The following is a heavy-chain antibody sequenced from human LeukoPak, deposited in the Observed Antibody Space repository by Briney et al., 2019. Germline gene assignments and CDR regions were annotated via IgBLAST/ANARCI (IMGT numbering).Heavy chain of an antibody. V-gene: IGHV3-48*03. D-gene: IGHD3-10*01. CDR2: ISSSGSTI. Sequence: GGSLRLSCAASGFTFSSYEMNWVRQAPGKGLEWVSYISSSGSTIYYADSVKGRFTISRDNAKNSLYLQMNSLRAEDTAVYYCAKDGWFGELSPPRYFDLWGRGTLVTVSS. CDR1: GFTFSSYE. J-gene: IGHJ2*01. CDR3: AKDGWFGELSPPRYFDL.